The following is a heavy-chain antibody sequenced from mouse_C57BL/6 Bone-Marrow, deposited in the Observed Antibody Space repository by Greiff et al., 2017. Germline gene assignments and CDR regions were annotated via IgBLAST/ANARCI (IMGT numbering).Heavy chain of an antibody. J-gene: IGHJ1*03. D-gene: IGHD1-1*01. CDR1: GFTFSDYY. Sequence: EVNVVESGGGLVQPGGSLKLSCAASGFTFSDYYMYWVRQTPEKRLEWVAYISNGGGSPYYPDTVKGRFTISRDNAKNTLYLQMSRLKSEDTAMXYCARHYYGSSYPDWYFDVWGTGTTVTVSA. V-gene: IGHV5-12*01. CDR3: ARHYYGSSYPDWYFDV. CDR2: ISNGGGSP.